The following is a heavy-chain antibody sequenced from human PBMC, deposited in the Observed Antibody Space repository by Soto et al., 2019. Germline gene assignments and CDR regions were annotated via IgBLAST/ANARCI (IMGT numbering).Heavy chain of an antibody. D-gene: IGHD6-6*01. CDR2: INHSGST. CDR1: GGSFSGYY. Sequence: KPSETLSLTCAVYGGSFSGYYWSWIRQPPGKGLEWIGEINHSGSTNYNPSLKSRVTISVDTSKNQFSLKLSSVTAADTAVYYCARGRRVAARGGLDYWGRGTLVTVSS. V-gene: IGHV4-34*01. J-gene: IGHJ4*02. CDR3: ARGRRVAARGGLDY.